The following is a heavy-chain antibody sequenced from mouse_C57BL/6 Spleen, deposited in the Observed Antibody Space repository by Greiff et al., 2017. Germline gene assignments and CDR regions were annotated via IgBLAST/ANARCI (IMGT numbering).Heavy chain of an antibody. CDR1: GYTFTSYW. V-gene: IGHV1-7*01. D-gene: IGHD1-1*01. Sequence: QVQLQQSGAELAKPGASVKLSCKASGYTFTSYWMHWVKQRPGQGLEWIGYINPSSGYTKYNQKFKDKATLTAEKSSSTAYMQLSSLTYEDSAVYYCARPVPFTTVVATGAMDYWGQGTSVTVSS. CDR3: ARPVPFTTVVATGAMDY. CDR2: INPSSGYT. J-gene: IGHJ4*01.